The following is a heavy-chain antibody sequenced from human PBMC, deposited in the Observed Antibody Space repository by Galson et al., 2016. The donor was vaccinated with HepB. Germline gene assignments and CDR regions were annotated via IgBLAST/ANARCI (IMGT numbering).Heavy chain of an antibody. Sequence: SLRLSCAASGFTFSSYEMLWVRQAPGKGLEWLSYIKPSGNTIYYADPVKGRFTISRENAENSMYLQMNSPKVEDTAIYYCARGGFCGVNCHSTLLDYWGQGSLVTVSS. J-gene: IGHJ4*02. CDR2: IKPSGNTI. D-gene: IGHD2-21*02. CDR3: ARGGFCGVNCHSTLLDY. CDR1: GFTFSSYE. V-gene: IGHV3-48*03.